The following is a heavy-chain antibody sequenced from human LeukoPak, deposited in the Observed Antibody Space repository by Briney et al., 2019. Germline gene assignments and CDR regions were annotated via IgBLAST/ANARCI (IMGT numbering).Heavy chain of an antibody. V-gene: IGHV3-33*01. CDR3: ARGGVRGEYDWFDP. CDR2: IWDDGSNK. J-gene: IGHJ5*02. D-gene: IGHD3-10*01. Sequence: PGGSLRLSCAASGFTFSSYGMHWVRQAPGKGLEWLAVIWDDGSNKYYAESVKGRFTISRDNCKNTLYLQMNSLRAADTAVYYCARGGVRGEYDWFDPWGQGTLVTVSS. CDR1: GFTFSSYG.